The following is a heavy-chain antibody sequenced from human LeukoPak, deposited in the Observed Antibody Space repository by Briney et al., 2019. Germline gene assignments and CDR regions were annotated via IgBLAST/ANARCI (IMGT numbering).Heavy chain of an antibody. CDR3: VKDGDKWNDGFDY. J-gene: IGHJ4*02. D-gene: IGHD1-1*01. V-gene: IGHV3-7*01. Sequence: GGSLRLSCAASGFTFSSYAMSWVRQAPGKGLEWVANINQDGRKTNYMDSVKGRFTISRDNAKQSLYLQLNSLRVEDTALYYCVKDGDKWNDGFDYWGQGTLVTVSS. CDR1: GFTFSSYA. CDR2: INQDGRKT.